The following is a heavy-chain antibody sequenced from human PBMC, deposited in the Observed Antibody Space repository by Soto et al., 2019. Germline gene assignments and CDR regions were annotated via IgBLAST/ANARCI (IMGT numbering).Heavy chain of an antibody. J-gene: IGHJ4*02. CDR1: GFTFSSYG. V-gene: IGHV3-30*18. CDR2: ISYDGSNK. D-gene: IGHD4-17*01. CDR3: AKGAGEGYYGDYYFDY. Sequence: GGSLRLSCAASGFTFSSYGMHWVRQAPGKGLEWVAVISYDGSNKYYADSVKGRFTISRDNSKNTLYLQMNSLRAEDTAVYYCAKGAGEGYYGDYYFDYWGQGTLVTVSS.